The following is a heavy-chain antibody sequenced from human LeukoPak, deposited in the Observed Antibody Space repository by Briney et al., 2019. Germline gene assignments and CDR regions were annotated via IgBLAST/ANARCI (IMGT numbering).Heavy chain of an antibody. CDR1: GYSFTSYW. CDR2: IYPGDSDT. CDR3: ARDNDFWSGYYNHLDY. Sequence: KSGESLKISCKGSGYSFTSYWIGWVRQMPGKGLEWMGIIYPGDSDTRYSPSFQGQVTISADKSISTAYLQWSSLKASDTAMYYCARDNDFWSGYYNHLDYWGQGTLVTVSS. J-gene: IGHJ4*02. V-gene: IGHV5-51*01. D-gene: IGHD3-3*01.